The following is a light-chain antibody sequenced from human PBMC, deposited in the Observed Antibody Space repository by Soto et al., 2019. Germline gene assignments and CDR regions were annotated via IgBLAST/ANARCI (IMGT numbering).Light chain of an antibody. CDR3: NSYAGSNNLGV. V-gene: IGLV2-8*01. CDR1: SSDVGGYNY. J-gene: IGLJ2*01. Sequence: QSALTQPPSASGSPGQSVTISCTGTSSDVGGYNYVSWYQQHPGKAPKLMIYEVSKRPSGVPDRFSGSKSGNTASLTVSGLQAEDEAHYYCNSYAGSNNLGVFGGGTKVTVL. CDR2: EVS.